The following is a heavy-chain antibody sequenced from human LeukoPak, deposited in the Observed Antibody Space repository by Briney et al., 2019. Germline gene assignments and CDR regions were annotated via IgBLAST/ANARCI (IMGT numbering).Heavy chain of an antibody. Sequence: GASVKVSCKASGYTFTSYAMHWVRQAPGQRLEWMGWINAGNGNTKYSQKFQGRVTITRDTSASTAYMELSSLRSEDTAVYYCARSPTWEREITFHFDYWGQGTLVTVSS. CDR3: ARSPTWEREITFHFDY. CDR1: GYTFTSYA. CDR2: INAGNGNT. D-gene: IGHD3-16*01. J-gene: IGHJ4*02. V-gene: IGHV1-3*01.